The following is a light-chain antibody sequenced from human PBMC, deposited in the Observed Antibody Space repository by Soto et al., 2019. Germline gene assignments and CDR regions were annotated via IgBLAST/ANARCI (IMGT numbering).Light chain of an antibody. J-gene: IGKJ1*01. Sequence: AIRRTQTPCSPSAYIKSRDTSTFRASQGISSYLAWYQQKPGKAPKLLIYAASTLQSGVPSRFSASGSGTEFTLTISSLHPDDFATDICQEYNNYWTFGHGTKVDIK. CDR1: QGISSY. V-gene: IGKV1-8*01. CDR3: QEYNNYWT. CDR2: AAS.